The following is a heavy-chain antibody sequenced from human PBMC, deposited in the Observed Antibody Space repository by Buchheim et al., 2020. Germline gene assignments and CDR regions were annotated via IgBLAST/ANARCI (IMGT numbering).Heavy chain of an antibody. D-gene: IGHD3-10*01. Sequence: QVQLQESGPGLVKPSETLSLTCTVSGGSISSYYWSWIRQPPGKGLEWIGYIYYSGSTNYNPSLKRRVTISVDTSKNQFSLKLSSVTAADTAVYYCARDSDGEGSHRIMDVWGQGTT. CDR3: ARDSDGEGSHRIMDV. J-gene: IGHJ6*02. CDR1: GGSISSYY. CDR2: IYYSGST. V-gene: IGHV4-59*01.